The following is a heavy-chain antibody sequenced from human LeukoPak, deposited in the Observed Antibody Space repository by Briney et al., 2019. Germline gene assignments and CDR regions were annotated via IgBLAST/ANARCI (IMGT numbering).Heavy chain of an antibody. CDR3: ARVAQLWSH. J-gene: IGHJ4*02. D-gene: IGHD5-18*01. Sequence: GGSLRLSCAASGFTFSSYEMNWVRQAPGKGLEWVSYISSSGSTIYYADSVKGRFTISRDIAKNSLYLQMNSLRAEDTAVYYCARVAQLWSHWGQGTLVTVSS. CDR2: ISSSGSTI. V-gene: IGHV3-48*03. CDR1: GFTFSSYE.